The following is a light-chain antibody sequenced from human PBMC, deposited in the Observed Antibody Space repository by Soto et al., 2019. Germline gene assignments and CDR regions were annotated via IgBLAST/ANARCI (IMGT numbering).Light chain of an antibody. Sequence: DIVMTQSPATLSVAPGERVTFSCRASQGVSRKLAWYQHKPGQAPRLLISGASTGATGIPARFSGNGSGTEFTLTISSLQSEDCAIYYCQQYHTWPITFGGGTKVDIK. CDR3: QQYHTWPIT. J-gene: IGKJ4*01. V-gene: IGKV3-15*01. CDR1: QGVSRK. CDR2: GAS.